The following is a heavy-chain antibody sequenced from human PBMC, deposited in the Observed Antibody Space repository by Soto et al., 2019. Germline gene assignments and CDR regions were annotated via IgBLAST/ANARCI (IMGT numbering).Heavy chain of an antibody. D-gene: IGHD5-12*01. CDR1: GYTFTGYY. J-gene: IGHJ6*02. V-gene: IGHV1-2*04. CDR2: INPNSGGT. Sequence: ASVKVSCKASGYTFTGYYMHWVRQAPGQGLEWMGWINPNSGGTNYAQKFRGWVTMTRDTSITTAYMELSRLRSNDTAVYYCARGGYSGYDSPNKYYYYGVDVWGQGTTVTVSS. CDR3: ARGGYSGYDSPNKYYYYGVDV.